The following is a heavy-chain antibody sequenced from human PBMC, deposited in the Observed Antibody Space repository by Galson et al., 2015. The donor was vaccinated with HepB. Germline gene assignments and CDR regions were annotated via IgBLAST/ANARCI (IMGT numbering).Heavy chain of an antibody. V-gene: IGHV3-30*18. Sequence: SLRLSCAASGFTFSNYDIHWVRQAPGKRLDWVAGISYDGSDKYYANSVKGRFTISRDNSKNTLYLRMNSLRAEDTAVYYCAKDLSHYYGSGSYSPLDNWGQGTLVTVSS. CDR3: AKDLSHYYGSGSYSPLDN. CDR1: GFTFSNYD. J-gene: IGHJ4*02. D-gene: IGHD3-10*01. CDR2: ISYDGSDK.